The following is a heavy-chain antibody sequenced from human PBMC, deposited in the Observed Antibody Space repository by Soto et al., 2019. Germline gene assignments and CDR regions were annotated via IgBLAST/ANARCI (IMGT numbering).Heavy chain of an antibody. J-gene: IGHJ6*02. Sequence: PGGSLRLSCAASGFTFEDYTMDWVRPAPGKGLEWVSLISWDGGSTYYADSVRCRFTISRDNSKNSLYLQMNSLRTEDTALYYCAKDIGSSSRIYYGMDVWGQGTTVTVSS. V-gene: IGHV3-43*01. D-gene: IGHD6-6*01. CDR2: ISWDGGST. CDR3: AKDIGSSSRIYYGMDV. CDR1: GFTFEDYT.